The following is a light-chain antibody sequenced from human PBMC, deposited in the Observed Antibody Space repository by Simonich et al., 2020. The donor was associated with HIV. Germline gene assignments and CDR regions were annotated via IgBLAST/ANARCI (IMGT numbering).Light chain of an antibody. CDR1: QSVSSTY. J-gene: IGKJ4*01. Sequence: EIVLTQSPGPLSLSPGEGATLSCRASQSVSSTYLSGYQQTPGLAPRLLIDDASNRATGIPARFSGSGSGTDFTLTISSLEPEDFAVYYCQQRSNWPLTFGGGTKVEIK. CDR2: DAS. CDR3: QQRSNWPLT. V-gene: IGKV3-11*01.